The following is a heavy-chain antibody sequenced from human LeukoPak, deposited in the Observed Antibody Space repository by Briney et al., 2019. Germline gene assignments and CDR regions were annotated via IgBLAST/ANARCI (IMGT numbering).Heavy chain of an antibody. CDR3: AKSTPTIFGVVIPINWFDP. D-gene: IGHD3-3*01. J-gene: IGHJ5*02. CDR2: TSGSGGST. V-gene: IGHV3-23*01. Sequence: GGSLTLSCAASGFTFSSYAMSWVSQAPGKGLEWVAATSGSGGSTYYADSVKGRFTISRDNSKNTLYLQMNSLRAEDTAVYYCAKSTPTIFGVVIPINWFDPWGQGTLVTVSS. CDR1: GFTFSSYA.